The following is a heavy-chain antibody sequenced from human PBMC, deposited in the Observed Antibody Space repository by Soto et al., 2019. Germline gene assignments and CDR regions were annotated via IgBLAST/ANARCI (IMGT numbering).Heavy chain of an antibody. CDR3: AKDFFSGIVVVVAAKGFDP. Sequence: GGSLRLSCAASGFTFSSYAMSWVRQAPGKGLEWVSAISGSGGSTYYADSVKGRFTISGDNSKNTLYLQMNSLRAEDTAVYYCAKDFFSGIVVVVAAKGFDPWGQGTLVTVSS. V-gene: IGHV3-23*01. CDR2: ISGSGGST. J-gene: IGHJ5*02. D-gene: IGHD2-15*01. CDR1: GFTFSSYA.